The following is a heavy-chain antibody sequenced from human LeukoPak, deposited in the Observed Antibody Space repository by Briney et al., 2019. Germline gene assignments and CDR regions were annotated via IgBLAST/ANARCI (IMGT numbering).Heavy chain of an antibody. D-gene: IGHD4-17*01. J-gene: IGHJ4*02. V-gene: IGHV4-31*02. CDR3: ARDLGDYMDY. Sequence: SWVRQAPGKGLEWIGYIHYSGSTYYNPSLKSRVTISVDTSKNQFSLKLSSVTAADTAVYYCARDLGDYMDYWGQGTLVTVSS. CDR2: IHYSGST.